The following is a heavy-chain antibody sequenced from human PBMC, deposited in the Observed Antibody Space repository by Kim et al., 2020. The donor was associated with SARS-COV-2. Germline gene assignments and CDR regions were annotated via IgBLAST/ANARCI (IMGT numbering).Heavy chain of an antibody. CDR1: GFTFSSYE. V-gene: IGHV3-48*03. CDR3: ARDLFGTYYYDSSGSYYYYGMDV. D-gene: IGHD3-22*01. Sequence: GGSLRLSCAASGFTFSSYEMNWVRQAPGKGLEWVSYISSSGSTIYYADSVKGRFTISRDNAKNSLYLQVNSLRAEDTAVYYCARDLFGTYYYDSSGSYYYYGMDVWGQGTTVTVSS. J-gene: IGHJ6*02. CDR2: ISSSGSTI.